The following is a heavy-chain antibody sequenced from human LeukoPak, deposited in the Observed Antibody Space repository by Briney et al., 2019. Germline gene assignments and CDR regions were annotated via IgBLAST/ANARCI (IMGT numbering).Heavy chain of an antibody. Sequence: TGGSLRLSCAASGFTFSSYEMNWVRQAPGKGLEWVSYISSSGSTIYYADSVKGRFTISRDNAKNSLYLQMNGLRAEDTAVYYCAREYGDRNFDYWGQGTLVTVSS. CDR3: AREYGDRNFDY. V-gene: IGHV3-48*03. D-gene: IGHD4-17*01. J-gene: IGHJ4*02. CDR2: ISSSGSTI. CDR1: GFTFSSYE.